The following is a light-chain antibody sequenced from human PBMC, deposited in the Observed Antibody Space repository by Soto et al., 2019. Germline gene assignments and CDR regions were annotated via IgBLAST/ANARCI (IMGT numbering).Light chain of an antibody. CDR3: QQTYSTPRT. Sequence: DIPMTQSPSSLSASVGDRVTITCRASQSISIYLNWYQQKPGKAPKLLIYAASRLQSGVPSRFSGSGSGTDFTLTISSLQPEDSATYYCQQTYSTPRTFGQGTKVEIK. J-gene: IGKJ1*01. CDR2: AAS. V-gene: IGKV1-39*01. CDR1: QSISIY.